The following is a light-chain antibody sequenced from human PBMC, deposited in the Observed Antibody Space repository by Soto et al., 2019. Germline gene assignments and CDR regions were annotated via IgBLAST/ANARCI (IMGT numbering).Light chain of an antibody. V-gene: IGKV1-33*01. CDR3: QQYHSLPFT. J-gene: IGKJ3*01. CDR1: QDISKY. CDR2: EAY. Sequence: DFQMTQSPSSLSASVGDRITITCQASQDISKYLIWYQQTPGKAPKFLIYEAYNLERGVPSRFSGSGTGTDFTFTINSLQTEDIATYYCQQYHSLPFTFGPGTKLAIK.